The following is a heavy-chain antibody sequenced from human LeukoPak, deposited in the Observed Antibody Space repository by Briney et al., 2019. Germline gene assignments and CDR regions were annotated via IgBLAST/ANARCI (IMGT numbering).Heavy chain of an antibody. CDR2: ISYDGSNK. CDR3: ARDKVVGATGGYYGMDV. D-gene: IGHD1-26*01. CDR1: GFTFSSYA. V-gene: IGHV3-30*04. Sequence: PGRSLRLSCAVSGFTFSSYAMHWVRQAPGKGLEWVAVISYDGSNKYYADSVKGRFTISRDNSKNTLYLQMNSLRAEDTAVYYCARDKVVGATGGYYGMDVWGQGTTVTVSS. J-gene: IGHJ6*02.